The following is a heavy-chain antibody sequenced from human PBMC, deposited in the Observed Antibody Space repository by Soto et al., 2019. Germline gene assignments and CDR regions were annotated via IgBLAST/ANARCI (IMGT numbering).Heavy chain of an antibody. Sequence: GRSLESSCGDSVFSFSSYAMIWVRQARGKAVEWVSAICGSGGSTYYADSVKGRFTISRDNSKNTLYLQMNSLRAEDTAVYYCAKDGGGACSSTSCLYYYYSYGMDVWGQGTTVTVSS. V-gene: IGHV3-23*01. CDR3: AKDGGGACSSTSCLYYYYSYGMDV. CDR2: ICGSGGST. CDR1: VFSFSSYA. D-gene: IGHD2-2*01. J-gene: IGHJ6*02.